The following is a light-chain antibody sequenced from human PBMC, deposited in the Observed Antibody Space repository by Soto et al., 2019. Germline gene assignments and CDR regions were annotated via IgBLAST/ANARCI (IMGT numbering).Light chain of an antibody. V-gene: IGLV2-18*02. CDR1: SSDVGSYNR. CDR3: SSYTTNSTFGV. J-gene: IGLJ3*02. CDR2: EVN. Sequence: QSALTQPPSVSGSPGQSVTISCTGTSSDVGSYNRVSWYQQPPGTAPKLIIYEVNNRPSGVPDRFSGSKSGNTASLTISGLQAEDEADYYCSSYTTNSTFGVFGGGTKLTVL.